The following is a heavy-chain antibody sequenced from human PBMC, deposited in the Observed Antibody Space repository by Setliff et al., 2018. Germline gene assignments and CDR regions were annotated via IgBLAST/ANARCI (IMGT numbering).Heavy chain of an antibody. CDR2: ISLYDGHI. D-gene: IGHD2-15*01. V-gene: IGHV1-18*01. CDR3: ARGAPGRYCSGGSCSYFDY. CDR1: GYAFTSYG. J-gene: IGHJ4*02. Sequence: ASVKVSCKASGYAFTSYGITWVRQAPGRGLEWMGWISLYDGHIKYAQRLQGRVTMTRNTSISTAYMELSSLRSEDTAVYYCARGAPGRYCSGGSCSYFDYWGQGILVTVSS.